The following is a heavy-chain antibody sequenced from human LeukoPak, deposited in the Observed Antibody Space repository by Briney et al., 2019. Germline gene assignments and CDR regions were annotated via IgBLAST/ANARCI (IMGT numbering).Heavy chain of an antibody. Sequence: GGSLRLSCAASGFTFSIYWMSWVRQAPGKGLGWVANIKHDGSEKYGVDSVKGRFTISRDNAKNSLYLQMNSLRAEDTAVYYCARDGGYTRSDYWGQGTLVTVSS. J-gene: IGHJ4*02. CDR2: IKHDGSEK. D-gene: IGHD3-16*02. CDR1: GFTFSIYW. CDR3: ARDGGYTRSDY. V-gene: IGHV3-7*01.